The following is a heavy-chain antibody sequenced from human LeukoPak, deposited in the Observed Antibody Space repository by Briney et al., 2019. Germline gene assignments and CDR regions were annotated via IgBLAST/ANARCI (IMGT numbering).Heavy chain of an antibody. CDR1: GFTFSIYS. V-gene: IGHV3-48*02. Sequence: PGGSLRLSCVASGFTFSIYSMNWVRQAPAKGLEWVSYITGSSGTISYADSVKGRFTVSRDNAKNSLYLQMNSLRDEDTAVYYCARDSGYDSWGQGTLVTVSS. CDR3: ARDSGYDS. J-gene: IGHJ4*02. D-gene: IGHD5-12*01. CDR2: ITGSSGTI.